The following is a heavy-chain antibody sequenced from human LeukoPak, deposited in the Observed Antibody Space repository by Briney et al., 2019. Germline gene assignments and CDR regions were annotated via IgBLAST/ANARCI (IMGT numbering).Heavy chain of an antibody. D-gene: IGHD6-13*01. CDR2: INPSGGST. CDR3: ARRTGIAAAGRRGNWFDP. CDR1: VYTFTSYY. J-gene: IGHJ5*02. Sequence: ASVKVSCKASVYTFTSYYMHWVRQAPGQGLEWMGIINPSGGSTSYAQKFQGRVTMTRDTSTSTVYMELSSLRSEDTAVYYCARRTGIAAAGRRGNWFDPWGQGTLVTVSS. V-gene: IGHV1-46*01.